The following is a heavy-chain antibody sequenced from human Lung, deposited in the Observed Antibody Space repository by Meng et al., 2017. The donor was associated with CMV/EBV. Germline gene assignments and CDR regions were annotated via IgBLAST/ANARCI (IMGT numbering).Heavy chain of an antibody. CDR1: GYTFGSYG. D-gene: IGHD2-15*01. Sequence: QVNLLQSGPEVKKPGASVRVSCKASGYTFGSYGICWVRQAPGQGLEWMGWFVNYVDTYPAPKFQGRVTMTTDTHTNTAFTELRSLTSDDTAVYYCASGTPGRSYCDYWGQGTLVTVSS. CDR3: ASGTPGRSYCDY. CDR2: FVNYVDT. V-gene: IGHV1-18*01. J-gene: IGHJ4*02.